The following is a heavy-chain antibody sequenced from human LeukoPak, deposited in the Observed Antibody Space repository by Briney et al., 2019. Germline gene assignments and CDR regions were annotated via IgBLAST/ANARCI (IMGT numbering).Heavy chain of an antibody. CDR3: ARDGGRPDDYGSFGHYYMDV. V-gene: IGHV3-48*03. J-gene: IGHJ6*03. CDR1: GFTFSSYE. D-gene: IGHD4-17*01. Sequence: GESLRLSCAASGFTFSSYEMNWVRQAPGKGLEWVSYISSSGSTIYYADSVKGRFTISRDNARNSLYLQMNSLRAEDTAVYYCARDGGRPDDYGSFGHYYMDVWGKGTTVTISS. CDR2: ISSSGSTI.